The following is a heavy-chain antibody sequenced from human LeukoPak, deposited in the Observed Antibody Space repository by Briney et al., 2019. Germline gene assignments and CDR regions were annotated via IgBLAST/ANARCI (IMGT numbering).Heavy chain of an antibody. CDR1: GGSISSYY. V-gene: IGHV4-59*01. D-gene: IGHD6-19*01. J-gene: IGHJ4*02. CDR3: ANGRSGWYFDY. Sequence: PSETLSLTCTVSGGSISSYYWSWIRQPPGKGLEWIGYIYYSGSTNYNPSLKGRVTIPVDTSKNQFSLKLSSVTAADTAVYYCANGRSGWYFDYWGQGTLVTVSS. CDR2: IYYSGST.